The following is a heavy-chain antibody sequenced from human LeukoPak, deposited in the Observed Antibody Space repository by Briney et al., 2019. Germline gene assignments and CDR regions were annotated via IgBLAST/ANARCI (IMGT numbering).Heavy chain of an antibody. CDR2: IYPGDSDT. V-gene: IGHV5-51*01. J-gene: IGHJ5*02. D-gene: IGHD2-2*01. CDR1: GYSFTSYW. Sequence: GESLKISCKGSGYSFTSYWIGWVRQMPGKGLEWMGIIYPGDSDTRYSPSFLGQVTISADKSISTAYLQWSSLKASDTAMYYCARQYQLQGDWFDPWGQGTLVTVSS. CDR3: ARQYQLQGDWFDP.